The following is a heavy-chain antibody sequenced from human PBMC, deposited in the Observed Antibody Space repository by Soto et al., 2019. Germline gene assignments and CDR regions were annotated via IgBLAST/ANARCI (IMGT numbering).Heavy chain of an antibody. Sequence: PSETLSLTCTVSGDSISSGAFYWSWIRQHPGKGLEWLGYIYYRGSTYYNPSLKSRLIISIDKSKNQFPLRLSPGPSPDPAGYYCDRTWQNRVDPWGQGTPVTVSS. V-gene: IGHV4-31*03. D-gene: IGHD3-10*01. CDR3: DRTWQNRVDP. CDR2: IYYRGST. J-gene: IGHJ5*02. CDR1: GDSISSGAFY.